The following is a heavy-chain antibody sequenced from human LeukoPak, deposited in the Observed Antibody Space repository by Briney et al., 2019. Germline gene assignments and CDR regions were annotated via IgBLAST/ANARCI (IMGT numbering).Heavy chain of an antibody. CDR3: TRRYCDRNSCFEY. CDR2: FRTKAYGGTT. V-gene: IGHV3-49*04. D-gene: IGHD2/OR15-2a*01. Sequence: GGSLRLSCTASGVTFRDYAISWVRQATGKGLEWVGLFRTKAYGGTTRYAASVRGRFIVSRDDSKRIAYLQMNSLKTEDTAVYHCTRRYCDRNSCFEYWGQGTLVTVSS. J-gene: IGHJ4*02. CDR1: GVTFRDYA.